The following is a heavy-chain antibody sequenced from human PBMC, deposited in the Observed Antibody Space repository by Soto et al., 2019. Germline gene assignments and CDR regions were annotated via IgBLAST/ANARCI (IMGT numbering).Heavy chain of an antibody. CDR3: AREQSPYGLDV. Sequence: PSETLSLTCTVSGGSVSSGSYYWSWIRQPPGKGLEWIGYIYYSGSTNYNPSLKSRVTISVDTSKNQLSLKLSSVTAADTAVYYCAREQSPYGLDVWGQGTTVTVSS. CDR2: IYYSGST. J-gene: IGHJ6*02. V-gene: IGHV4-61*01. CDR1: GGSVSSGSYY.